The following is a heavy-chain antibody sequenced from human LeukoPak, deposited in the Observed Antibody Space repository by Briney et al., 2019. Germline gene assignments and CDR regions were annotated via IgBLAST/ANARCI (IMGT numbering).Heavy chain of an antibody. CDR3: ARAEWRYCSSTSCYIFDY. CDR2: IYTSGST. J-gene: IGHJ4*02. V-gene: IGHV4-61*02. D-gene: IGHD2-2*02. CDR1: GGSISSGSYY. Sequence: SETLSLTCTVSGGSISSGSYYWSWIRQPAGKGLEWIGRIYTSGSTNYNPSLKRRVTISVDTSKNQFSLKLSSVTAADTAVYYCARAEWRYCSSTSCYIFDYWGQGTLVTVSS.